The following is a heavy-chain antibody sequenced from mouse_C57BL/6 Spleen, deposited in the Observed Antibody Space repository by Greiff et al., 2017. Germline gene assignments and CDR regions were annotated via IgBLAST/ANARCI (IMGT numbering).Heavy chain of an antibody. J-gene: IGHJ1*03. CDR1: GFTFSSYA. D-gene: IGHD2-12*01. Sequence: EVMLVESGGGLVKPGGSLKLSCAASGFTFSSYAMSWVRQTPEKRLEWVATISDGGSYTYYPDNVKGRFTISRDNAKNNLYLQMSHLKSEDTAMXYCARGYSNDVGWYFDVWGTGTTVTVSS. V-gene: IGHV5-4*03. CDR3: ARGYSNDVGWYFDV. CDR2: ISDGGSYT.